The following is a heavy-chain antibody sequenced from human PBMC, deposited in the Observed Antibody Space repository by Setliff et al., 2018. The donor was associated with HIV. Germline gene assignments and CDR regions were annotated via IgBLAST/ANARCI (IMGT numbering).Heavy chain of an antibody. CDR3: ATFFVSTATTQDY. J-gene: IGHJ4*02. CDR1: GGSIRVDNYF. V-gene: IGHV4-61*01. CDR2: IYYSRTSSYENFFHTGTT. D-gene: IGHD4-17*01. Sequence: PSETLSLTCTVSGGSIRVDNYFWGWIRQPPGKGLEWIGYIYYSRTSSYENFFHTGTTKYNPSLESRVTISQDTSKNQFSLRLSSVTAADTAVYYCATFFVSTATTQDYWGQGTLVTVSS.